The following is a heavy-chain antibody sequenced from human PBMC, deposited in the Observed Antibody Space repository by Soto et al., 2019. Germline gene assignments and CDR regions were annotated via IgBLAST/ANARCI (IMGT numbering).Heavy chain of an antibody. J-gene: IGHJ4*02. D-gene: IGHD2-2*01. CDR2: TSYDGINK. CDR3: AKASWCSRTSCNSFVLDS. V-gene: IGHV3-30*18. Sequence: QVQLVESGGGVVQPGRSLRLSCAASGFTFSTSGMHWARQAPGKGLEWVAVTSYDGINKYYADSVKGRFTISRDTSTNTLYMHMNGLRAEDTAVYYCAKASWCSRTSCNSFVLDSWGQGTLVTVSS. CDR1: GFTFSTSG.